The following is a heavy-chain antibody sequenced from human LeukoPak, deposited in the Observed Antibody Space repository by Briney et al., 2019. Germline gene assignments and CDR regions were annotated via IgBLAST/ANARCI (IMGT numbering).Heavy chain of an antibody. CDR2: IKQDGSEK. V-gene: IGHV3-7*03. D-gene: IGHD3-22*01. CDR3: ASGQYYYDSSGYYFGY. Sequence: GGSLRLSCAASGFTFSSYWMSWVRQAPGKGLEWVANIKQDGSEKYYVDSVKGRFTISRDNAKNSLYLQMNSPRAEDTAVYYCASGQYYYDSSGYYFGYWGQGTLVTVSS. J-gene: IGHJ4*02. CDR1: GFTFSSYW.